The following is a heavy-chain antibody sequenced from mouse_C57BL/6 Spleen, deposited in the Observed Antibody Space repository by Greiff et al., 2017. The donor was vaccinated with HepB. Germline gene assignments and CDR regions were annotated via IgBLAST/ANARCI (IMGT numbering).Heavy chain of an antibody. CDR2: INPNNGGT. D-gene: IGHD2-5*01. V-gene: IGHV1-18*01. CDR3: ARSYYSNYFAY. CDR1: GYTFTDYN. J-gene: IGHJ3*01. Sequence: EVKLQESGPELVKPGASVKIPCKASGYTFTDYNMDWVKQSHGKSLEWIGDINPNNGGTIYNQKFKGKATLTVDKSSSTAYMELRSLTSEDTAVYYCARSYYSNYFAYWGQGTLVTVSA.